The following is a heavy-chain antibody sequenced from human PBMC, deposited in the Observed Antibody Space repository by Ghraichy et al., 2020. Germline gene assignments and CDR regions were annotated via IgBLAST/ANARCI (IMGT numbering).Heavy chain of an antibody. Sequence: SQTLSLTCTVSGGSISSGSYYWSWIRQPAGKGLEWIGRIYTSGSTNYNPSLKSRVTISVDTSKNQFSLKLSSVTAADTAVYYCARAAYTAMAAPDWFDPWGQGTLVTVSS. J-gene: IGHJ5*02. V-gene: IGHV4-61*02. D-gene: IGHD5-18*01. CDR1: GGSISSGSYY. CDR3: ARAAYTAMAAPDWFDP. CDR2: IYTSGST.